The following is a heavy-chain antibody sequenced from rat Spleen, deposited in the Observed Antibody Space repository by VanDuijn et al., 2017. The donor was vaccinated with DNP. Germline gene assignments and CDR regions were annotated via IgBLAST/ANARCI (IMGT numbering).Heavy chain of an antibody. V-gene: IGHV5-31*01. CDR1: GFNFNDYW. D-gene: IGHD1-1*01. CDR3: ARHVPYSGDRWFFDF. CDR2: ITNTGDNT. J-gene: IGHJ2*01. Sequence: EVKLVESGGGLVQPGSSLKLSCAASGFNFNDYWMGWVRQAPGKGLEWVASITNTGDNTYYSDSVKGRFSLSRDNAKSTLYLQMDSLRSEDTATYYCARHVPYSGDRWFFDFWGQGVGVTVSS.